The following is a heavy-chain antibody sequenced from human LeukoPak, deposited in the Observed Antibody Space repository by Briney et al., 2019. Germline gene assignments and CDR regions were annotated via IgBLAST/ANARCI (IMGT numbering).Heavy chain of an antibody. D-gene: IGHD3-3*01. CDR2: ISGSGDST. CDR1: GSTFTSHA. CDR3: ARDFWDDFEYFDL. Sequence: PGGSLRLSCAASGSTFTSHAVSWVRQAPGKGLKWVSAISGSGDSTYYADSVKGRFTISRDNSNNTVYLQMNSLRAEDTAVYYCARDFWDDFEYFDLWGRGTLVTVSS. V-gene: IGHV3-23*01. J-gene: IGHJ2*01.